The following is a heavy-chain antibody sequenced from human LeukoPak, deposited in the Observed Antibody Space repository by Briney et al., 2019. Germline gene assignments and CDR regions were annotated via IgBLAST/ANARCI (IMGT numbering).Heavy chain of an antibody. CDR1: GFTFSSYA. D-gene: IGHD3-10*01. V-gene: IGHV3-23*01. Sequence: GRSLRLSCAASGFTFSSYAMSWVRQAPGKGLEWVSAISGSGGSTYYADSVKGRFTISRDNSKNTRYLQMNSLRAEDTAVYYCAKDQEKYYYGSGSYHPSYYYYYGMDVWGQGTTVTVSS. J-gene: IGHJ6*02. CDR3: AKDQEKYYYGSGSYHPSYYYYYGMDV. CDR2: ISGSGGST.